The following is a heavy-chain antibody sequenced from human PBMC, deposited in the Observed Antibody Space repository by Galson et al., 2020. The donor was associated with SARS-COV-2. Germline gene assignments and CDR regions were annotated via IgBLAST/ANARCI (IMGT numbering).Heavy chain of an antibody. J-gene: IGHJ3*01. D-gene: IGHD2-2*01. V-gene: IGHV1-24*01. CDR2: XXXXXXXX. Sequence: ASVKVSCKVSGYTLTELSMQXXXXXXXXXXEWXXXXXXXXXXXXXXXXFQGRVTVTEDASTDTSYMDLRNLTSEDTAVYYCATAFCSTSNCPASQDAFDLWGQGTMVTVSS. CDR3: ATAFCSTSNCPASQDAFDL. CDR1: GYTLTELS.